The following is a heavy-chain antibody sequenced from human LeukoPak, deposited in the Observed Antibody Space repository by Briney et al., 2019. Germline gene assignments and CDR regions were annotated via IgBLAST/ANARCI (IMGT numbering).Heavy chain of an antibody. V-gene: IGHV1-2*02. CDR1: GYTFTDYY. CDR3: ARANFLYCSSTTCLFDY. Sequence: AASVKVSCKASGYTFTDYYSHWVRQAPGQGFEWMGWINPNSGDTNYAQKFQGRVTMTRDTSISTAHMEMSRLRSDDTAVYYCARANFLYCSSTTCLFDYWGQGTLVTVSS. J-gene: IGHJ4*02. D-gene: IGHD2-2*01. CDR2: INPNSGDT.